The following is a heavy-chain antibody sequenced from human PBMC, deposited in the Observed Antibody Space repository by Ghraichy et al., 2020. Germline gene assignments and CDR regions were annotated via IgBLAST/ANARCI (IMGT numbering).Heavy chain of an antibody. CDR3: AKDQGPSAVAADNWFDP. V-gene: IGHV3-23*01. D-gene: IGHD6-19*01. J-gene: IGHJ5*02. Sequence: GGSLRLSCAASGFTFSSYAMSWVRQAPGKGLEWVSAISGSGGSTYYADSVKGRFTISRDNSKNTLYLQMNSLRAEDTAVYYCAKDQGPSAVAADNWFDPWGQGTLVTVSS. CDR2: ISGSGGST. CDR1: GFTFSSYA.